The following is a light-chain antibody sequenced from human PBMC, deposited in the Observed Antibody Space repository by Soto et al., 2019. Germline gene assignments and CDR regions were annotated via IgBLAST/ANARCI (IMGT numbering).Light chain of an antibody. CDR3: QQRSTWPLFT. CDR2: YAS. J-gene: IGKJ4*01. CDR1: QTVSRY. V-gene: IGKV3-11*01. Sequence: VLTQSPATLFLSPGERATLSCRASQTVSRYLAWYQQQPGQAPRLLIYYASNRATGIPARFSSSGDGTAYTLTISSLAPEDFAVYYCQQRSTWPLFTFGGGTKVEI.